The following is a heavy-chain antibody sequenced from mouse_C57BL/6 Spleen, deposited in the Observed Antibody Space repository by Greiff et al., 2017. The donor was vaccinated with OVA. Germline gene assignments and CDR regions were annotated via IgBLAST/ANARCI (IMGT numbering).Heavy chain of an antibody. CDR3: ARDGNYLFDY. J-gene: IGHJ2*01. CDR2: INPNNGGT. D-gene: IGHD2-1*01. Sequence: EVKLQQSGPELVKPGASVKISCKASGYTFTDYYMNWVKQSHGKSLEWIGDINPNNGGTSYNQKFKGKATLTVDKSSSTAYMELRSLTSEDSAVYYCARDGNYLFDYWGQGTTLTVSS. V-gene: IGHV1-26*01. CDR1: GYTFTDYY.